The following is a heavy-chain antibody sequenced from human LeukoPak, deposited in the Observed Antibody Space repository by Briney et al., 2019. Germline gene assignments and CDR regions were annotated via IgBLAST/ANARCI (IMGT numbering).Heavy chain of an antibody. CDR1: GFTFSSYG. D-gene: IGHD3-9*01. CDR3: ARQYYDILTGLYYYYYGMDV. CDR2: IWYDGSNK. Sequence: PGRSLRLSCAASGFTFSSYGMHWVRQAPGKGLEWVAVIWYDGSNKYYADSVKGRFTISRDNSKNTLYLQMNSLRAEDTAVYYCARQYYDILTGLYYYYYGMDVWGQGTTVTVSS. V-gene: IGHV3-33*01. J-gene: IGHJ6*02.